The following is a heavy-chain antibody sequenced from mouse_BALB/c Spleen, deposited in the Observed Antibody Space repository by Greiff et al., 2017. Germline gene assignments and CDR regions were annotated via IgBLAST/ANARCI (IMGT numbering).Heavy chain of an antibody. CDR2: ISSGSSTI. J-gene: IGHJ4*01. Sequence: EVKVVESGGGLVQPGGSRKLSCAASGFTFSSFGMHWVRQAPETGLEWVAYISSGSSTIYYADTVKGRFTISRDNPKNTLFLQMTSLRSEDTAMYYCARSGKPGGAMDYWGQGTSVTVSS. CDR1: GFTFSSFG. V-gene: IGHV5-17*02. D-gene: IGHD1-3*01. CDR3: ARSGKPGGAMDY.